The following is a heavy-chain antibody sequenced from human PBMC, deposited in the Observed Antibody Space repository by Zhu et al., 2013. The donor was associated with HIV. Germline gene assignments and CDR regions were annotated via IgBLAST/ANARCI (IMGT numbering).Heavy chain of an antibody. CDR2: ISTYNGNT. CDR3: ARAGSCSSSTCTYYFYYYYMDV. CDR1: GYTFNSYS. Sequence: QVQLVQSASEVKRPGASVKISCKTSGYTFNSYSIAWVRQAPGQGLEWMGWISTYNGNTNYAQKFQGRVTMTTDTSTSTAYMELRSLRSDDTAVYYCARAGSCSSSTCTYYFYYYYMDVWGKGTTVTVSS. J-gene: IGHJ6*03. D-gene: IGHD2-2*01. V-gene: IGHV1-18*01.